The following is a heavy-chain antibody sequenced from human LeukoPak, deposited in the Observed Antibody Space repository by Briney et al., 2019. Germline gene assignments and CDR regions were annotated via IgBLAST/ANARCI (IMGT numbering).Heavy chain of an antibody. Sequence: PSETLSLTCTVSGXPFSTYYWSWIRQPPGKGLEWIGYIYYSGSTDYNPSLKSRVTISVDTSRNQFSLRLSSVTAADTAVYYCARGRLGGSGSYYNVLDYWGQGTLVTVSS. CDR3: ARGRLGGSGSYYNVLDY. CDR1: GXPFSTYY. D-gene: IGHD3-10*01. V-gene: IGHV4-59*01. J-gene: IGHJ4*02. CDR2: IYYSGST.